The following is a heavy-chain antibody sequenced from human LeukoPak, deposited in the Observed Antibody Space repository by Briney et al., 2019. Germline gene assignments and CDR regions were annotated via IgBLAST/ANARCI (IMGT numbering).Heavy chain of an antibody. CDR2: ITPDGSGK. D-gene: IGHD1-1*01. Sequence: GGSLRLSCAASGFSFRDYWMSWVRQAPGKGLEWVADITPDGSGKTYVDSVKGRFTISRDNAKQSLYVQMDTPTAEDTAMYYCVTSWIRQQRDSWGQGTLVTVSS. CDR3: VTSWIRQQRDS. CDR1: GFSFRDYW. J-gene: IGHJ4*02. V-gene: IGHV3-7*01.